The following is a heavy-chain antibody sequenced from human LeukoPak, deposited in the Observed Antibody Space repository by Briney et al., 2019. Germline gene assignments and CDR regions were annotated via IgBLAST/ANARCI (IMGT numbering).Heavy chain of an antibody. J-gene: IGHJ4*02. Sequence: GRSLRLSCAASGFAFSSYGMHWVRQAPGKGLEWVAVISYDGINKYYADSVKGRFTISRDNSKNTLYLQMNSLRAEDTAVYYCARDYYDSSGYYPWGYWGQGTLVTVSS. CDR2: ISYDGINK. D-gene: IGHD3-22*01. CDR3: ARDYYDSSGYYPWGY. V-gene: IGHV3-30*03. CDR1: GFAFSSYG.